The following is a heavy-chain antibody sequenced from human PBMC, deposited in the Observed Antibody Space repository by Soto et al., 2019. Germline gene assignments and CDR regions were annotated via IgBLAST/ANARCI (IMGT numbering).Heavy chain of an antibody. CDR1: GYSCTSYC. J-gene: IGHJ6*02. V-gene: IGHV5-51*01. CDR2: IYPGDSDT. D-gene: IGHD1-26*01. Sequence: GEPLKISCNGSGYSCTSYCIGWVRQMPVKGLDWRCIIYPGDSDTRYSPSFQCQFTISADKYTITAYLQWISLKASDTAMYYCARHRIVGATIYYYYFMEIWGQWTTVTLSS. CDR3: ARHRIVGATIYYYYFMEI.